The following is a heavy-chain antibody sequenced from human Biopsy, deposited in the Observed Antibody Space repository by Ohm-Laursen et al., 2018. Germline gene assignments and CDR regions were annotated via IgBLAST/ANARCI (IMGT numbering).Heavy chain of an antibody. CDR3: ARGSGYLKLDV. V-gene: IGHV4-34*01. J-gene: IGHJ6*02. D-gene: IGHD5-12*01. Sequence: SETLSLTCAVNGESSSGYFWNWIRQPPGKGLEWIGEINQSGSTKYNPSLKRRATLSADSSNSQFSLRLTSVTAADTAIYYCARGSGYLKLDVWGQGTTVTVSS. CDR2: INQSGST. CDR1: GESSSGYF.